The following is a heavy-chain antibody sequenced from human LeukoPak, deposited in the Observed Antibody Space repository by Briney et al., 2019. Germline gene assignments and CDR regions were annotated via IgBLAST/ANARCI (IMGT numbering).Heavy chain of an antibody. V-gene: IGHV4-34*01. J-gene: IGHJ4*02. D-gene: IGHD1-14*01. CDR1: GGSLSDYY. CDR2: INRSGST. CDR3: AMGMTYYFDY. Sequence: KTSETLSLTCAVYGGSLSDYYWSWIRQPPGKGLEWIGEINRSGSTSYNPSLKSRVILSVDTSKNHFSLKLTSVTAADTATYYCAMGMTYYFDYWGQGTLVTVSS.